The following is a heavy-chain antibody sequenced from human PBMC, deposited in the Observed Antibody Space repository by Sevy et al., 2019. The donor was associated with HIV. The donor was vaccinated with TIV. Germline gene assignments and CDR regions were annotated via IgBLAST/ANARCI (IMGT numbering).Heavy chain of an antibody. CDR2: INPNSGGT. J-gene: IGHJ4*02. CDR3: ARGPSVGGGGGLAVAGHTDY. CDR1: GYTFTGYY. D-gene: IGHD6-19*01. Sequence: ASVKVSCKASGYTFTGYYMHWVRQAPGQGLEWMGWINPNSGGTNYAQKFQGRVTMTRDTSISTAYMELGRLRSDDTAVYYCARGPSVGGGGGLAVAGHTDYWGQGTLVTVSS. V-gene: IGHV1-2*02.